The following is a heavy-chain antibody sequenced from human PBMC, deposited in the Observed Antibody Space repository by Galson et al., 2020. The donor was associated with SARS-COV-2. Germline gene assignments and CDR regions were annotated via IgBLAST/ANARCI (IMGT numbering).Heavy chain of an antibody. V-gene: IGHV3-23*01. J-gene: IGHJ6*02. CDR2: ISGSTSIT. CDR3: AKLKWELLVYYDGMDV. CDR1: GFTFDRYA. Sequence: RGSLRLSCAASGFTFDRYAMSWVRQAPGKGLEWVSGISGSTSITYYADSVKARFTISRDNSKNTLYLQMHSLRAEDTGVYYCAKLKWELLVYYDGMDVWGQGTTFTVSS. D-gene: IGHD1-26*01.